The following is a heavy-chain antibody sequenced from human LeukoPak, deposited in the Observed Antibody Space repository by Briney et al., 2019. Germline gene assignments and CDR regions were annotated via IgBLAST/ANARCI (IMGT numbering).Heavy chain of an antibody. CDR1: GFTFSNYW. D-gene: IGHD1-26*01. CDR2: INSDGINT. V-gene: IGHV3-74*01. J-gene: IGHJ3*02. CDR3: AREGIVGATANAFDI. Sequence: GGSLRLSCAASGFTFSNYWMHWVRQAPGKGLVWVSRINSDGINTSYADSVKGRFTISRDNAKNSLYLQMNSLRAEDTAVYYCAREGIVGATANAFDIWGQGTMVTVSS.